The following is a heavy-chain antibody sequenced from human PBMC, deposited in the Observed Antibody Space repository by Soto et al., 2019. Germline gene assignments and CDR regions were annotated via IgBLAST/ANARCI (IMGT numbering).Heavy chain of an antibody. D-gene: IGHD2-2*01. CDR1: GFTFSSYG. Sequence: GGSLRLSCAASGFTFSSYGMHWVRQAPGKGLEWVAVISYDGSNKYYADSVKGRFTISRDNSKNTLYLQMNSLRAEDTAVYYCAKDPTGAAMSVFDYYYYGMDVWGQGTTVTVSS. V-gene: IGHV3-30*18. CDR3: AKDPTGAAMSVFDYYYYGMDV. J-gene: IGHJ6*02. CDR2: ISYDGSNK.